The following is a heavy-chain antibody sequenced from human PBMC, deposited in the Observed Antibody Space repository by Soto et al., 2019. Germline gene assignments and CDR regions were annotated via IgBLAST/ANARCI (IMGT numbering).Heavy chain of an antibody. J-gene: IGHJ3*02. CDR3: ARVGRITMIVVVNAAFDI. V-gene: IGHV1-69*06. D-gene: IGHD3-22*01. CDR1: GYTFTSYG. Sequence: GASVKVSCKASGYTFTSYGISWVRQAPGQGLEWMGCIIPIFGTANYAQKFQGRVTITADKSTSTAYMELSSLRSEDTAVYYCARVGRITMIVVVNAAFDIWGQGTMVTVSS. CDR2: IIPIFGTA.